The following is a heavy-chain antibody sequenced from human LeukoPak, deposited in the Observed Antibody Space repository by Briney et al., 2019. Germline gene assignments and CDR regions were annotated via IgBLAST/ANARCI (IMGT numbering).Heavy chain of an antibody. CDR2: INPSGGST. CDR1: GYTFTSYY. V-gene: IGHV1-46*01. Sequence: ASVKVSCKASGYTFTSYYMHWVRQAPGQGLEWMGIINPSGGSTSYAQKFQGRVTMTRDTSTSTVYMELSSLRSEDTAVYYCASPRPVDYYDSSADPVVGATWVMDYWGQGTLVTVSS. CDR3: ASPRPVDYYDSSADPVVGATWVMDY. J-gene: IGHJ4*02. D-gene: IGHD3-22*01.